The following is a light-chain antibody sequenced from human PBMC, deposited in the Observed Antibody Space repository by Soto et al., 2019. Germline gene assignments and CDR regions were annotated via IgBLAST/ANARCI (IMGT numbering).Light chain of an antibody. V-gene: IGLV2-23*02. CDR3: CSYAVSSTYV. CDR2: EVS. J-gene: IGLJ1*01. CDR1: SSDVGGYNY. Sequence: QSVLTQPASASGSPGRSVTISCTGTSSDVGGYNYVSWYQQHPGKAPKLMIYEVSKRPSGVSNRFSGSKSGNTASLTISGLQAEDEADYHCCSYAVSSTYVFGTGTKVTVL.